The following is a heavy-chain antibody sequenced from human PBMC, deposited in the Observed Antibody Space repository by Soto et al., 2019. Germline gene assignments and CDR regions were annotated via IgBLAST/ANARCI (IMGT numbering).Heavy chain of an antibody. CDR1: GFTLSYYA. Sequence: QVQLVESEGGVVQPGRSLRLSCAASGFTLSYYAMHWVRQAPGKGLEWVAVMSDDSSYMYYADSVKGRFTISGDNSKNTVFVHLNSLRAEDTAVYYCARGGDHGSDYYCMDVWGQGTTVTVSS. J-gene: IGHJ6*02. CDR2: MSDDSSYM. CDR3: ARGGDHGSDYYCMDV. V-gene: IGHV3-30-3*01. D-gene: IGHD4-17*01.